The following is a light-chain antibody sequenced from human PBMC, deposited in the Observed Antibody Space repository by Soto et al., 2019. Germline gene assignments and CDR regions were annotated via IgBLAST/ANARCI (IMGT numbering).Light chain of an antibody. CDR2: DVS. CDR1: SSDVGGYNY. CDR3: CSYAGSHVI. V-gene: IGLV2-11*01. Sequence: QSALTQPRSVSGSPGQSVTISCTGTSSDVGGYNYVSWYQQHPGKAPQLMMYDVSKRPSGVPDRFSGSKSGYTASLTISGLQAEDEADYYCCSYAGSHVIFGGATKVTVL. J-gene: IGLJ2*01.